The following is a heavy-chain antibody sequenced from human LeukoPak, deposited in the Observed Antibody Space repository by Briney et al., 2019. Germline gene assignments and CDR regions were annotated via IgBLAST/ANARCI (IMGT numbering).Heavy chain of an antibody. CDR1: GFTFSSYS. Sequence: GGSLRLSCAASGFTFSSYSMNWVRQAPGKGLEWVSSISSSSSYIYYADSVKGRFTISRDNANNSLYLQTNSLRAEDTGVYYCATDRYSYGYAPYSWFDPWGQGTLVTVSS. J-gene: IGHJ5*02. CDR2: ISSSSSYI. D-gene: IGHD5-18*01. V-gene: IGHV3-21*01. CDR3: ATDRYSYGYAPYSWFDP.